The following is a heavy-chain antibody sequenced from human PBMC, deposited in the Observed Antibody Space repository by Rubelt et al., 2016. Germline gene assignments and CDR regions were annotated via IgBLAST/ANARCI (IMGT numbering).Heavy chain of an antibody. V-gene: IGHV4-38-2*02. D-gene: IGHD2-2*01. CDR3: ASRYQLLPPLI. Sequence: QVQLQESGPGLVKPSETLSLTCTVSGDSISNDYHWGWIRQTPGKGLEWIGEINHSGSTNYNPSLKSRVTISVDTSKNQFSLKLGVGTAADTAVYYCASRYQLLPPLIWGQGTRVTVSS. CDR1: GDSISNDYH. CDR2: INHSGST. J-gene: IGHJ3*02.